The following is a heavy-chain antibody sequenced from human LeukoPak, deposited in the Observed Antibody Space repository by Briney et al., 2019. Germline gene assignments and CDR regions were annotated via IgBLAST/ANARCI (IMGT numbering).Heavy chain of an antibody. V-gene: IGHV3-30*01. Sequence: GRSLRLSCAASGFTFSSYAMHWVRQAPGKGLEWVAVISYDGSNKYYADSVKGRFTISRDNSKNTLYLQMNSLRAEDTAVYYCARAVGYSSSWYGDFYFDYWGQGTLVTVSS. CDR2: ISYDGSNK. CDR3: ARAVGYSSSWYGDFYFDY. CDR1: GFTFSSYA. D-gene: IGHD6-13*01. J-gene: IGHJ4*02.